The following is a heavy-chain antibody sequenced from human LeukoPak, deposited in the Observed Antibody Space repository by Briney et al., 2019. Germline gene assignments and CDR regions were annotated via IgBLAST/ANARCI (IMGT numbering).Heavy chain of an antibody. J-gene: IGHJ6*02. V-gene: IGHV4-31*03. CDR2: IYYSGST. D-gene: IGHD3-3*01. Sequence: KTSETLSLTCTVSGGSISSGGYYWSWIRQHPGKGLEWIGYIYYSGSTYYNPSLKSRVTISVDTSKNQFSPKLSSVTAADTAVYYCARDRSGYANYYYGMDVWGQGTTVTVSS. CDR1: GGSISSGGYY. CDR3: ARDRSGYANYYYGMDV.